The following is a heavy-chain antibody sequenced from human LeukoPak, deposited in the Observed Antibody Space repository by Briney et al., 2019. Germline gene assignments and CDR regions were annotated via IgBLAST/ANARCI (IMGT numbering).Heavy chain of an antibody. Sequence: GGSLRLSCAASGFTFSSYSMNWVRQAPGKGLEWVSYISSSSSTIYYADSVKGRFTISRDNAKNTLYLQVNSLRAEDTAVYYCAKGGKWDVTPFDYWGQGTLVTVSS. D-gene: IGHD1-26*01. CDR2: ISSSSSTI. CDR3: AKGGKWDVTPFDY. CDR1: GFTFSSYS. V-gene: IGHV3-48*01. J-gene: IGHJ4*02.